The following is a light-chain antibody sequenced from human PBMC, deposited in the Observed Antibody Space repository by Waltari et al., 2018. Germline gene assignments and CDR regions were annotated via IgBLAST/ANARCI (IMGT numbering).Light chain of an antibody. Sequence: DIQMTQSPSSVSASVGDRVSLTCLASQDIGNLLAWYQHKPGKAPKLLIYAASKLQSGVPSRFSGHGLGTDFTLTIDSLQPEDFATYYCQQANSFPPGVTFGGGTKVE. CDR3: QQANSFPPGVT. CDR2: AAS. J-gene: IGKJ4*01. V-gene: IGKV1D-12*01. CDR1: QDIGNL.